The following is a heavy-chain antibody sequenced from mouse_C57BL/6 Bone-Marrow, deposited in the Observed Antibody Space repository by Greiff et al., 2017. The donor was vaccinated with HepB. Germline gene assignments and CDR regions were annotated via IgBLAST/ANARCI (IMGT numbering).Heavy chain of an antibody. Sequence: EVKLMESGGGLVKPGGSLKLSCAASRFTFSSYAMSWVRQTPEKRLEWVATISDGGSYTYYPDNVKGRFTISRDNAKNNLYLQMSHLKSEDTAMYYCARETIVNWYFDVWGTGTTVTVSS. J-gene: IGHJ1*03. CDR2: ISDGGSYT. D-gene: IGHD2-5*01. V-gene: IGHV5-4*01. CDR3: ARETIVNWYFDV. CDR1: RFTFSSYA.